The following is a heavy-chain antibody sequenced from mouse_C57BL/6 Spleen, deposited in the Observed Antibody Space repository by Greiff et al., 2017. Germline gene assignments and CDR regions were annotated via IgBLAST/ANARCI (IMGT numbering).Heavy chain of an antibody. V-gene: IGHV1-64*01. Sequence: QVQLQQPGAELVKPGASVKLSCKASGYTFTSYWMHWVKQRPGQGLEWIGMIHPNSGSTNYNEKFKSKATLTVDKSSSTAYMQLSSLTSEDSAVYYCARSGPSTSMDYWGQGTSVTVSS. CDR1: GYTFTSYW. CDR3: ARSGPSTSMDY. J-gene: IGHJ4*01. D-gene: IGHD3-1*01. CDR2: IHPNSGST.